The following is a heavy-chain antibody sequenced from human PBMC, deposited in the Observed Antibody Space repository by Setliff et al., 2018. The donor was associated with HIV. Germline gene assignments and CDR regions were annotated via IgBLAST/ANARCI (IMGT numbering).Heavy chain of an antibody. J-gene: IGHJ4*02. V-gene: IGHV4-4*09. CDR3: ARHAAAAPFRY. CDR2: IYTSGIT. Sequence: SETLSLTCTVSGGSISSHYWSWIRQSPGKGPEWIGYIYTSGITNYNPSLKSRVTISVDTSKNQFSLKLSSVTAADTAVYFCARHAAAAPFRYWGQGTLVTVS. D-gene: IGHD6-13*01. CDR1: GGSISSHY.